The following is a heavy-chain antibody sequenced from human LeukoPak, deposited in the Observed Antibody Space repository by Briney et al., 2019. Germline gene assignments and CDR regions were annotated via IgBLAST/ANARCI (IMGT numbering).Heavy chain of an antibody. CDR3: ARDLYDTLTGYYLLDY. CDR2: ISSSGSTI. CDR1: GFTFSDYY. Sequence: GGSLRLSCAASGFTFSDYYMSWIRQAPGKGLEWVSYISSSGSTIYYADSVKGRFTISRDSAKNSLYLQMNSLRAEDTAVYYCARDLYDTLTGYYLLDYWGQGTLVTVSS. J-gene: IGHJ4*02. D-gene: IGHD3-9*01. V-gene: IGHV3-11*04.